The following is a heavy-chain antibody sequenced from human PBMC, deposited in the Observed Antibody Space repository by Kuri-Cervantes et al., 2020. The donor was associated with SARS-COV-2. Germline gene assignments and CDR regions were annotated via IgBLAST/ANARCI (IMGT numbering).Heavy chain of an antibody. J-gene: IGHJ4*02. Sequence: SETLSLTCAVYGGSFSGYYWSWIRQPPGKGLEWIGEINHSGSTNYNPSLKSRVTISVDTSKNQFSLKLSSVTAADTAVYYCASPFSSGYYRYWGQGTLVTVSS. V-gene: IGHV4-34*01. CDR3: ASPFSSGYYRY. D-gene: IGHD3-22*01. CDR2: INHSGST. CDR1: GGSFSGYY.